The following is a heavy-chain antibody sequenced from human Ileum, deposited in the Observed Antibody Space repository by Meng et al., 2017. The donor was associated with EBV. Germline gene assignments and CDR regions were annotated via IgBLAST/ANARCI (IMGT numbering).Heavy chain of an antibody. J-gene: IGHJ4*02. Sequence: VPLHESGPRLVKPSGTLSLTCSVSDDSTIRSNWWSWVRQPPGKGLEWIGEILHAGVTNYNPSLKSRVSMSVDRSRIQASLNLNSVTAADTAIYYCARGEDYTWDVWGQGILVTVSS. V-gene: IGHV4-4*02. CDR3: ARGEDYTWDV. D-gene: IGHD3-16*01. CDR2: ILHAGVT. CDR1: DDSTIRSNW.